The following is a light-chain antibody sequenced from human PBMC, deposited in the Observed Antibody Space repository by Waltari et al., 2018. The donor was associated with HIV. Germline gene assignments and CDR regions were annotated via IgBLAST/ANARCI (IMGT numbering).Light chain of an antibody. CDR2: NNT. CDR1: NLGPKS. Sequence: SYVLTQPPSVSAAPGQTASITCGGDNLGPKSVHWYQQKSVQAPVLVVSNNTDRPSGIPERFSGSNSGNTATLTLNMVEAGDEADYYCQVWDSTSDWVFGGGSKLTVL. J-gene: IGLJ3*02. V-gene: IGLV3-21*02. CDR3: QVWDSTSDWV.